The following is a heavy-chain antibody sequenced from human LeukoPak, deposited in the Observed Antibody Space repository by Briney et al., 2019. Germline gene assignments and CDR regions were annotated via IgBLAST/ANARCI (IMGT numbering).Heavy chain of an antibody. CDR2: VYHSGST. CDR1: DSSINSGYY. V-gene: IGHV4-38-2*02. CDR3: AKSNGYGLVDI. Sequence: PSETLSLTCTVSDSSINSGYYWGWIRQPPGKGLEWIGNVYHSGSTYYNPSLNSRVTISIDTSKNQFSLKLNSVTAADTAVYYCAKSNGYGLVDIWGQGTMVTVSS. J-gene: IGHJ3*02. D-gene: IGHD3-10*01.